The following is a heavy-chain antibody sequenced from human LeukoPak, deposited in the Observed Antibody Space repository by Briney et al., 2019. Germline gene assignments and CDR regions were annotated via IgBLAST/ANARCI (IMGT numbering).Heavy chain of an antibody. V-gene: IGHV4-4*07. CDR3: VRERVGYDTSGRGPRFDC. J-gene: IGHJ4*02. CDR2: IYSSGDT. CDR1: GGSISNYY. D-gene: IGHD3-22*01. Sequence: PSETLSLTCTVSGGSISNYYWSGVGQPAGKGLEGIGRIYSSGDTNYNLSLTSRVTISVDKSQNQLSLKLISVTPADTAVYYCVRERVGYDTSGRGPRFDCWGQGALVTVSP.